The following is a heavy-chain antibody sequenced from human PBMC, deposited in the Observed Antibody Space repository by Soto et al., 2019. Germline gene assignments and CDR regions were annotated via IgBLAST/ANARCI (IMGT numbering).Heavy chain of an antibody. CDR3: ARRGPRVRFLEWLSPFDP. CDR1: GGSFSGYY. D-gene: IGHD3-3*01. CDR2: INHSGST. V-gene: IGHV4-34*01. Sequence: ETLSLTCAVYGGSFSGYYWSWIRQPPGKGLEWIGEINHSGSTNYNPSLKSRVTISVDTSKNQFSLKLSSVTAADTAVYYCARRGPRVRFLEWLSPFDPWGQGTLVTVSS. J-gene: IGHJ5*02.